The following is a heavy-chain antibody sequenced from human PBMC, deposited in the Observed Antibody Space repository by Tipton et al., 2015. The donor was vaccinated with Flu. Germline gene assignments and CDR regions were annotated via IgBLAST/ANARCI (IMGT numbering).Heavy chain of an antibody. J-gene: IGHJ5*02. Sequence: QLVQSGGEVKKPGASVKVSCKASGYTFTSYGINWVRQAPGQGLEWMGWITPYNGYTNYAQRLQGRVTMTTDTSTSTAYMELRSLRSDDTAVYYWARGAPDYGNWFDPWGQGTLVTVSS. V-gene: IGHV1-18*01. CDR3: ARGAPDYGNWFDP. D-gene: IGHD4-17*01. CDR1: GYTFTSYG. CDR2: ITPYNGYT.